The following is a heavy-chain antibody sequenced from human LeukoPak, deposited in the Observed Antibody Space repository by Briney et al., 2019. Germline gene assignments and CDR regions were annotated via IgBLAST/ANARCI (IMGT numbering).Heavy chain of an antibody. CDR1: GGSISSGSYY. V-gene: IGHV4-61*01. J-gene: IGHJ5*02. D-gene: IGHD6-13*01. Sequence: SETLSLTCTVSGGSISSGSYYWSWIRQPPGKGLEWIGYIYYSGSTNYNPSLKSRVTISVDTSKNQFSLKLSSVTAADTAVYYCARDEGSSWSHNWFDPWGQGTLVTVSS. CDR2: IYYSGST. CDR3: ARDEGSSWSHNWFDP.